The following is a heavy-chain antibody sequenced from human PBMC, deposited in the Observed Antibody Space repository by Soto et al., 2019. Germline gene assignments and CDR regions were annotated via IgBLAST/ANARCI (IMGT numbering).Heavy chain of an antibody. Sequence: QVQLQQWGAGLLKPSETLSLTCAVYGGSFSGYYWSWLRQPPGKGLEWIGEINHSGSTKYNPYLKSRITISVNTRKNKFFIKLRYVTAADTAVDYCARGRFDNYYGSGMYMDVWGKGTPVTVSS. CDR2: INHSGST. V-gene: IGHV4-34*01. CDR3: ARGRFDNYYGSGMYMDV. J-gene: IGHJ6*03. D-gene: IGHD3-10*01. CDR1: GGSFSGYY.